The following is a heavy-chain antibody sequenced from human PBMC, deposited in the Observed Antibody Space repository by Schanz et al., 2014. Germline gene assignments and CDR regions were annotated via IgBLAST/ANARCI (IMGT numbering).Heavy chain of an antibody. CDR1: GYTFTTYY. J-gene: IGHJ4*02. CDR3: GRGFSRSYIDV. CDR2: INPSGGST. Sequence: QVQLLQSGAEVKKPGASMKVSCKASGYTFTTYYMLWVRQAPGQGLEWMGIINPSGGSTRYGQKFQGRITVTTDTSTSTVYLELSSLRSDDTAVYYCGRGFSRSYIDVWGQGTLITGSS. D-gene: IGHD6-6*01. V-gene: IGHV1-46*03.